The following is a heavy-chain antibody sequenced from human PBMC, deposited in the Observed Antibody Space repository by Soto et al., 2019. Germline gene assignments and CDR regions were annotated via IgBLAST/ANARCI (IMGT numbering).Heavy chain of an antibody. Sequence: SVKVSCKASGGTFSSYAISWVRQAPGQGLEWMGGIIPIFGTANYAQKFQGRVTITADKSTSTAYMELSSLRSEDTAVYYCARGWAAAVHWYFDLWGRGTLVTVSS. J-gene: IGHJ2*01. CDR2: IIPIFGTA. D-gene: IGHD6-13*01. CDR3: ARGWAAAVHWYFDL. V-gene: IGHV1-69*06. CDR1: GGTFSSYA.